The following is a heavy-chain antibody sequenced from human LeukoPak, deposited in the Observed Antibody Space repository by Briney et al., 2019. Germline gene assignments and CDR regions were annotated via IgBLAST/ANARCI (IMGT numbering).Heavy chain of an antibody. CDR1: GFTFSSYG. CDR2: ISYDGSNK. CDR3: AKDIDDYYYYSAMDV. J-gene: IGHJ6*02. D-gene: IGHD3-16*02. V-gene: IGHV3-30*18. Sequence: GGSLRLSCAASGFTFSSYGMHWVRQAPGKGLEWVAVISYDGSNKYYADSVKGRFTISRDNSKNTLFLQMISLRAEDTAVYYCAKDIDDYYYYSAMDVWGQGTTVTASS.